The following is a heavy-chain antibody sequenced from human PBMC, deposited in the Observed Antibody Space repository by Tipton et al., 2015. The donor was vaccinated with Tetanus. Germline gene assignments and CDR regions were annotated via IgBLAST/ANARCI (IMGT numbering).Heavy chain of an antibody. J-gene: IGHJ6*02. CDR1: GASISSVNYY. V-gene: IGHV4-30-4*01. D-gene: IGHD3-22*01. CDR2: IYHSGSA. Sequence: TLSLTCAVSGASISSVNYYWSWIRQPPGKGLEWVGYIYHSGSAYYKPSLKGRVTISVDTSKNQFSLNVSSVTAADTAVYYCARNQRWLPYYYAMDVWGRGTPVTVSS. CDR3: ARNQRWLPYYYAMDV.